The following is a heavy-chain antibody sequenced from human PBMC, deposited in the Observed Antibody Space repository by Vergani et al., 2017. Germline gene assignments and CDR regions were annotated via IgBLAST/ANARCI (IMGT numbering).Heavy chain of an antibody. V-gene: IGHV4-31*03. CDR2: IYYSGNT. Sequence: QVQLQESGPGLVKPSQTLSLTCTVSGCSISSGGYYWSRIRQHPGKGLEWIGYIYYSGNTYYNPSLSSRVTITVDTSKNQFSLKLSSVTAAATAVYYCAREGQYGGFDYWGQGTLVTVSS. CDR3: AREGQYGGFDY. D-gene: IGHD3-16*01. CDR1: GCSISSGGYY. J-gene: IGHJ4*02.